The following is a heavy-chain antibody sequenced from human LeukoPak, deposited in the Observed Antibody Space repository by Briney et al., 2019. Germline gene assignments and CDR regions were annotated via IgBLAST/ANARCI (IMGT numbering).Heavy chain of an antibody. CDR2: IKEDGSDK. V-gene: IGHV3-7*01. CDR1: GFTFSSYA. CDR3: SRGNWGSSGGHC. D-gene: IGHD7-27*01. Sequence: PGGSLRLSCAASGFTFSSYAMIWVRQAPGKGLEWVANIKEDGSDKRYAESVKGRFTISRDNAENTLYLQLSSLRAEDTAVYYCSRGNWGSSGGHCWGQGTLVTVSS. J-gene: IGHJ4*02.